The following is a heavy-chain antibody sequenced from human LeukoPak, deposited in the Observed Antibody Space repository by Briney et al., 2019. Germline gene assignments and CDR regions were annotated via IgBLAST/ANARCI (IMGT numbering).Heavy chain of an antibody. V-gene: IGHV1-69*05. CDR1: GGTFSSYA. CDR2: IIPIFGTA. J-gene: IGHJ4*02. CDR3: ARALHHGDYGPGNDESPFDY. Sequence: GASVKVSCKASGGTFSSYAISWVRQAPGQGLEWMGRIIPIFGTANYAQKFQGRVTITTDESTSTAYMELSSLGSEDTAVYYCARALHHGDYGPGNDESPFDYWGQGTLVTVSS. D-gene: IGHD4-17*01.